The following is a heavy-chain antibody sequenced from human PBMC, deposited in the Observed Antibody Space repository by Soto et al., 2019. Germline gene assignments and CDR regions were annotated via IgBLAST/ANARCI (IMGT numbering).Heavy chain of an antibody. CDR1: GFTFSSYS. D-gene: IGHD2-2*01. Sequence: GGSLRLSCAASGFTFSSYSMNWVRQAPGKGLEWVSSISSSSSYIYYADSVKGRFTISRDNAKNSLYLQMNSLRAEDTAVYYCAREFKEDIVVVPAATNNDYWGQGTLVTVSS. J-gene: IGHJ4*02. CDR2: ISSSSSYI. CDR3: AREFKEDIVVVPAATNNDY. V-gene: IGHV3-21*01.